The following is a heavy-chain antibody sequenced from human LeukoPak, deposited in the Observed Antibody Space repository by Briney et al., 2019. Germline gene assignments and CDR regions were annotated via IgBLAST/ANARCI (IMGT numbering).Heavy chain of an antibody. CDR2: INHSGST. D-gene: IGHD5-18*01. V-gene: IGHV4-34*01. CDR3: ARVGGCSCGYRVPSYGMDV. J-gene: IGHJ6*02. Sequence: SETLSLTCAVYGGSFSGYYWSWIRQPPGKGLEWIGEINHSGSTNYNPSLKSRVTISVDTSKNQFSLKLSSVTAADTAVYYCARVGGCSCGYRVPSYGMDVWGQGTTVTVSS. CDR1: GGSFSGYY.